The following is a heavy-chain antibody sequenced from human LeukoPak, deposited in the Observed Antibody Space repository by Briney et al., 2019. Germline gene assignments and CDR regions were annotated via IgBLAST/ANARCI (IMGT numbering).Heavy chain of an antibody. J-gene: IGHJ4*02. CDR3: ARGRGVSSDWYFDY. CDR2: IGTAGDT. CDR1: RFTFSTYD. V-gene: IGHV3-13*01. D-gene: IGHD6-19*01. Sequence: PGGSLRLSCSASRFTFSTYDMHWVRQATGKGLEWVSAIGTAGDTYYPGSVKGRSTISRENAKNSLYLQMNSLRAGDTAVYYCARGRGVSSDWYFDYWGQGTLVTVSS.